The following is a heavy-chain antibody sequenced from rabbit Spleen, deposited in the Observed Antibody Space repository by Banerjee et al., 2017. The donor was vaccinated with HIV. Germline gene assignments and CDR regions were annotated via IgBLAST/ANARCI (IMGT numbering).Heavy chain of an antibody. V-gene: IGHV1S40*01. Sequence: QSLEESGGALVKPGASLTLTCTASGFSFSVSDWIYWVRQAPGKGLEWIGCITTATGKDVYASWAKGRFTISTTSSTTVTLHLTSLTAADTATYFCARDLPGVIGWNFSLWGPGTLVTVS. CDR3: ARDLPGVIGWNFSL. CDR1: GFSFSVSDW. CDR2: ITTATGKD. J-gene: IGHJ4*01. D-gene: IGHD1-1*01.